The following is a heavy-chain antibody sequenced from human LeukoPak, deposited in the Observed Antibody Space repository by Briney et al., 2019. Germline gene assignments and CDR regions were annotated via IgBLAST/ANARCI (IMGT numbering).Heavy chain of an antibody. Sequence: SETLSLTCTVSGGSISSSSYYWGWIRQPPGKGLEWIGYIYYSGSTNYNPSLKSRVTMSVDTSKNQFSLKLSSVTAADTAVYYCARDQYYYDSSGYLFDYWGQGTLVTVSS. D-gene: IGHD3-22*01. CDR2: IYYSGST. CDR3: ARDQYYYDSSGYLFDY. CDR1: GGSISSSSYY. V-gene: IGHV4-61*05. J-gene: IGHJ4*02.